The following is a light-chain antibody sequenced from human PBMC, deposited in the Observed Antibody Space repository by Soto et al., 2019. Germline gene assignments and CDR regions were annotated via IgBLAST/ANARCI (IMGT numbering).Light chain of an antibody. CDR1: SSDVGSYNL. J-gene: IGLJ2*01. Sequence: QSALTQPASVSGSPGQSITVSCTGTSSDVGSYNLVSWYQQHPGKAPKLMIYEGSKRPSGVSNRFSGSKSGNTASLTISGLQPEDEADYYCCSYAGSSSHVVFGGGTKLTVL. CDR2: EGS. CDR3: CSYAGSSSHVV. V-gene: IGLV2-23*01.